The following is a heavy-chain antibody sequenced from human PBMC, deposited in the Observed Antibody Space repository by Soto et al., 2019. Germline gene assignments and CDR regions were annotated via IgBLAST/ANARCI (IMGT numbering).Heavy chain of an antibody. J-gene: IGHJ4*02. D-gene: IGHD2-21*02. V-gene: IGHV3-74*01. CDR2: VNSDESTT. Sequence: VQLVASGGGLVQPGGSLRLSCAASGFTFSSYWMHWVRQGPGKGLVWVSRVNSDESTTSYADSVKGRFTISRDNAKKTLYLQMSCLRVEDTALYYWVCFECGRTAVVSAMEAICYWGQGTPVTVSS. CDR3: VCFECGRTAVVSAMEAICY. CDR1: GFTFSSYW.